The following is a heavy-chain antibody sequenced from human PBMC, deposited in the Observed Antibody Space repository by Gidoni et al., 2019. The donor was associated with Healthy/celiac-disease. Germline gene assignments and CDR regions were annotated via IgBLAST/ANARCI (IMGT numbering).Heavy chain of an antibody. V-gene: IGHV4-39*01. Sequence: QLQLPASGPGLVKPSETLSLTCPVSGGSISSSRYYWGWIRQPPGKGLEWNGRIYYSGITYCNPSLKSRVTISVDTSKNQFSLKLSSVTAADTAVYYCASRTNYYDSSDPDYWGQGTLVTVSS. CDR2: IYYSGIT. CDR3: ASRTNYYDSSDPDY. CDR1: GGSISSSRYY. D-gene: IGHD3-22*01. J-gene: IGHJ4*02.